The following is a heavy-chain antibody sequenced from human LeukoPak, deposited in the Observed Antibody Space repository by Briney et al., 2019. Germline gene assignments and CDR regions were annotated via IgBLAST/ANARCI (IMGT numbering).Heavy chain of an antibody. V-gene: IGHV4-34*01. CDR1: DDSFSSHY. CDR2: INHSGST. CDR3: ARGGSSSWYVD. D-gene: IGHD6-13*01. J-gene: IGHJ4*02. Sequence: PSETLSLTCAVSDDSFSSHYWTWIRQPPGKGLEWIGEINHSGSTNYNPSLKSRVTISVDTSKNQFSLKLSSVTAADTAVYYCARGGSSSWYVDWGQGTLVTVSS.